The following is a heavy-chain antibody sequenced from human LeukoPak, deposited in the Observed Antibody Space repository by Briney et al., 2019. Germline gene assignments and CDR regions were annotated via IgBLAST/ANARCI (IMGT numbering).Heavy chain of an antibody. CDR1: GGTFSSYA. V-gene: IGHV1-69*13. J-gene: IGHJ4*02. CDR3: ARGGLFRLGELSLNDY. Sequence: SVKVSCKASGGTFSSYAISWVRQAPGQGLEWMGGIIPIFGTANYAQKFQGRVTITADESTSTAYMELSSLRSEDTAVYYCARGGLFRLGELSLNDYWGQGTLVTVSS. D-gene: IGHD3-16*02. CDR2: IIPIFGTA.